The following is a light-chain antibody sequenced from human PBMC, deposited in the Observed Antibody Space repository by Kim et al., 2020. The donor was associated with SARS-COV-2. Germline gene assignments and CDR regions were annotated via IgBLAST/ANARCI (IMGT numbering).Light chain of an antibody. J-gene: IGLJ2*01. CDR1: SANIGSNT. V-gene: IGLV1-44*01. Sequence: GKSVTISCSGSSANIGSNTVNWYQQFPGAAPKLLIYSNDDRPSGVPDRFSGSKSGTSASLAISGLQSDDESDYYCAAWDDSLNTVVFGGGTKLTVL. CDR2: SND. CDR3: AAWDDSLNTVV.